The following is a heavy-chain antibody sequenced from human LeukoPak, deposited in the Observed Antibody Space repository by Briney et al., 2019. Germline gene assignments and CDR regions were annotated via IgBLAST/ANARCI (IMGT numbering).Heavy chain of an antibody. CDR1: GVSIRTYY. Sequence: SETLSLTCSVSGVSIRTYYWNWIRQPPGKGPEWLGYIYRGSTNFYPSFESRVTISVDTSKNQFSLKLTSVTAADTAVYYCARGGDCEIDYWGQGILVTVSS. V-gene: IGHV4-59*01. J-gene: IGHJ4*02. D-gene: IGHD2-21*02. CDR3: ARGGDCEIDY. CDR2: IYRGST.